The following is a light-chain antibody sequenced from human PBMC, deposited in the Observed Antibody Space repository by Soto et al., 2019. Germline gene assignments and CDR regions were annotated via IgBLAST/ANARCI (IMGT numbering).Light chain of an antibody. CDR1: SSDVGGYNY. CDR2: DVS. J-gene: IGLJ2*01. CDR3: CSYAGSYSFDVV. V-gene: IGLV2-11*01. Sequence: QSALTQPRSVSGSPGQSVTISCTGTSSDVGGYNYVSWYQQHPGKAPKLMIYDVSKRPSGVPDRFSGSKSGNTASLTISGLQAQDEADCYCCSYAGSYSFDVVFGGGAKVPVL.